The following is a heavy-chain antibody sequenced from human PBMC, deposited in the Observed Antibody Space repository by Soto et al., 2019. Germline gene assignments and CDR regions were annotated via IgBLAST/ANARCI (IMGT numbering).Heavy chain of an antibody. D-gene: IGHD6-6*01. CDR1: GFTFSSYW. J-gene: IGHJ5*02. Sequence: PGGSLRLSCAASGFTFSSYWMHWVRQDPGMGLVWVATINTDGTTTQYADSVKGRFTISRDNAKNSLYLQMNSLRAEDTAVYYCARDFRHRVPPWGQGTLVTVSS. CDR2: INTDGTTT. V-gene: IGHV3-74*01. CDR3: ARDFRHRVPP.